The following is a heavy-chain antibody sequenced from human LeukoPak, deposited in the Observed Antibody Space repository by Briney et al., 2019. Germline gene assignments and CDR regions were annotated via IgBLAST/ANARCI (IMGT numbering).Heavy chain of an antibody. J-gene: IGHJ4*02. CDR3: AREGVRGVMVDY. Sequence: PSETLSLTCTVSGGSISSSSYYWGWIRQPPGKGLECIGSIYYSGSTYYNPSLKSRVTISVDTSKNQFSLKLSSVTAADTAVYYCAREGVRGVMVDYWGQGTLVTVSS. CDR2: IYYSGST. D-gene: IGHD3-10*01. CDR1: GGSISSSSYY. V-gene: IGHV4-39*07.